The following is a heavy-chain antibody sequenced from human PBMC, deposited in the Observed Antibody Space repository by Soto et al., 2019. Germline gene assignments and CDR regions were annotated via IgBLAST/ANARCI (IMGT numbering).Heavy chain of an antibody. J-gene: IGHJ5*02. CDR1: GFTVSSNY. CDR2: IYSGGST. V-gene: IGHV3-53*01. CDR3: ARELGWELRDRPWFDP. Sequence: GGSLRLSCAASGFTVSSNYMSWVRQAPGKGLEWVSVIYSGGSTYYADSVKGRFTISRDNSKNTLYLQMNSLRAEDTAVYYCARELGWELRDRPWFDPWGQGTLVTVSS. D-gene: IGHD1-26*01.